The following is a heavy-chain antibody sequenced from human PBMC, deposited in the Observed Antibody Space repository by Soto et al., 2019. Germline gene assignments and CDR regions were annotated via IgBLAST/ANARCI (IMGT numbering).Heavy chain of an antibody. CDR3: ARDRVESGYPEYFQH. Sequence: EVQLVESGGGLIQPGGSLRLSCASSGFTVSSNYMSWVRQAPGKGLEWVSVIYSGGSTYYADSVKGRFTIPRDNSKYTLYLQMNSLRAEDTAVYYCARDRVESGYPEYFQHCGQGTLGTVSS. V-gene: IGHV3-53*01. D-gene: IGHD3-22*01. J-gene: IGHJ1*01. CDR1: GFTVSSNY. CDR2: IYSGGST.